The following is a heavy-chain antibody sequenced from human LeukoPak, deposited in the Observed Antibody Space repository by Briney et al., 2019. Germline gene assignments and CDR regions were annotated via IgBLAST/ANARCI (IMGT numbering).Heavy chain of an antibody. Sequence: PSETLFLTCTVSGGSISSSSYYWGWIRQPPGKELEWIGTIYFSGSTYYNPSLKSRVTISIDTSKNQFSLKLSSVTAADTAVFYCPAINYYGSESNRLRPREWFLNENNWFDPWGQGTLVTVSS. D-gene: IGHD3-10*01. CDR3: PAINYYGSESNRLRPREWFLNENNWFDP. CDR1: GGSISSSSYY. V-gene: IGHV4-39*07. J-gene: IGHJ5*02. CDR2: IYFSGST.